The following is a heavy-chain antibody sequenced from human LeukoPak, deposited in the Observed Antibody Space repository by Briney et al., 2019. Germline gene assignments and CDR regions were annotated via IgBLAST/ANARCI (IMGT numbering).Heavy chain of an antibody. J-gene: IGHJ6*03. CDR1: GFTFSSYA. CDR3: ARTGIAARPPGGGYYYYMDV. CDR2: ISYDGSKK. V-gene: IGHV3-30*04. Sequence: PGGSLRLSCAASGFTFSSYAMHWVRQAPGKGLEWVAVISYDGSKKYYADSVKGRSTISRDNSKNTLSLQMNSLRAEDTAAYYCARTGIAARPPGGGYYYYMDVWDKGSTVTVSS. D-gene: IGHD6-6*01.